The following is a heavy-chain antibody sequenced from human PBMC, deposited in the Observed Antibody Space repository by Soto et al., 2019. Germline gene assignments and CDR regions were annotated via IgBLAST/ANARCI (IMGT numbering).Heavy chain of an antibody. Sequence: GGSLRVSWAALGFTFSSYGMHWVRQAPGKGLEWVAVISYDGRNKYYVDSVKGRFTISGDNSNNTLYLQMNSLRAEDTAVYYCAKGASRGPTYNYDSSGYLDYWGQGTLVTVSS. CDR1: GFTFSSYG. V-gene: IGHV3-30*18. CDR3: AKGASRGPTYNYDSSGYLDY. D-gene: IGHD3-22*01. CDR2: ISYDGRNK. J-gene: IGHJ4*02.